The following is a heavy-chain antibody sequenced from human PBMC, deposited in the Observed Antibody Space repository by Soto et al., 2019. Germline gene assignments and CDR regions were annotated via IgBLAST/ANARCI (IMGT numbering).Heavy chain of an antibody. J-gene: IGHJ6*03. V-gene: IGHV4-34*01. D-gene: IGHD1-7*01. CDR2: INHSGST. Sequence: PSETLSLTCAVYGGSFGGYYWSWIRQPPGKGLEWSGEINHSGSTNYNPPLKSRVTISVDTSKNQFSPKLSSVTAGGTAVYYWERAFITGTRNYYYSWAFGAKGTTDTVSS. CDR1: GGSFGGYY. CDR3: ERAFITGTRNYYYSWAF.